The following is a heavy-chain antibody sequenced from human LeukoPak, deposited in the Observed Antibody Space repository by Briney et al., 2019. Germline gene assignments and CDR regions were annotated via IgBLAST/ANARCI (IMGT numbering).Heavy chain of an antibody. D-gene: IGHD3-22*01. V-gene: IGHV1-18*01. Sequence: EASVKVSCKASGYTFTSYGISWVRQPPGQGLEWMGWISAYNGNTNYAQKLQGRVTMNTDTSTSTAYMELRSLRSDDTAVYYCARVDSSGYYYFDYWGQGTLVTVSS. CDR3: ARVDSSGYYYFDY. CDR2: ISAYNGNT. J-gene: IGHJ4*02. CDR1: GYTFTSYG.